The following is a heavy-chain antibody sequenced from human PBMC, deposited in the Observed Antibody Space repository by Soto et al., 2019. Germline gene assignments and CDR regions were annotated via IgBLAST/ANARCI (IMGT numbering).Heavy chain of an antibody. CDR1: GFTFSTYS. CDR2: ISSSSSYI. V-gene: IGHV3-21*01. D-gene: IGHD3-22*01. J-gene: IGHJ6*02. Sequence: EVQLVESGGGLVKPGGSLRLSCAASGFTFSTYSMNWVRQAPGKGLEWVSSISSSSSYIYYADSVKGRFTISRDNGMNSLYLQMNSLGAEDTGVYYCARYDSSGYYWHYYYYGMDVWVQGTTVTVSS. CDR3: ARYDSSGYYWHYYYYGMDV.